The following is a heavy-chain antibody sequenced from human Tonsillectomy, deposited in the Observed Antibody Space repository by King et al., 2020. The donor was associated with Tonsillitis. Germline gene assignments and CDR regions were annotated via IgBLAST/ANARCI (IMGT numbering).Heavy chain of an antibody. V-gene: IGHV1-2*04. CDR3: AGDGGRAVADFYYYYGMDV. J-gene: IGHJ6*02. CDR2: INPNSGGT. Sequence: VQLVQSGAEVKKPGASVKVSCKASGYTFTGYYMHWVRQAPGQGLEWMGWINPNSGGTNYAQKFQGWVTMTRDTSISTAYMELSRLRYDDTAVYYCAGDGGRAVADFYYYYGMDVWGQGTTVTVSS. D-gene: IGHD6-19*01. CDR1: GYTFTGYY.